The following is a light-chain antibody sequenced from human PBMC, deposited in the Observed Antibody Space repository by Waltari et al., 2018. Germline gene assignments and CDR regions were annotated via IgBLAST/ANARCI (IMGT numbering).Light chain of an antibody. V-gene: IGKV1-5*03. CDR1: QSISGW. Sequence: DIQMTQSPSTLSALLGDRVTITCRASQSISGWLAWYQQKPGKAPNLLIFKASTLESGVPSRFSGSGSGTEFTLTINSLQPDDFATYYCQQYKSPTWTFGQGTKVEIK. CDR2: KAS. CDR3: QQYKSPTWT. J-gene: IGKJ1*01.